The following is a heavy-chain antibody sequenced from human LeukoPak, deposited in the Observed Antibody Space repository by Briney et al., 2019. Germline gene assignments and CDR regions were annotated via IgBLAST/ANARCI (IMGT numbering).Heavy chain of an antibody. CDR3: AREPRTTVKAYYYYMDV. V-gene: IGHV4-4*07. CDR2: IYTSGST. D-gene: IGHD4-17*01. Sequence: PSETLSLTCTVSGGSISSYYWSWIRQPAGKGLEWIGRIYTSGSTNYNPSLKSRVTMSVDTSKNQFSLKLSSVTAADTAVYYCAREPRTTVKAYYYYMDVWGKGTTVTISS. J-gene: IGHJ6*03. CDR1: GGSISSYY.